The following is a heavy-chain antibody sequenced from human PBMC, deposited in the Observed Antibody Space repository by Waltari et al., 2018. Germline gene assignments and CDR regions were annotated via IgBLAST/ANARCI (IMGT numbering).Heavy chain of an antibody. J-gene: IGHJ4*02. CDR2: IIPIFDTA. V-gene: IGHV1-69*12. CDR3: ARERDGYNPLFDY. D-gene: IGHD5-12*01. CDR1: GGTFHRDA. Sequence: QVQLVQSETEVKKPGSSVKVSCKAAGGTFHRDAISWVRQAPGQGLEWMGGIIPIFDTANYAQKFQGRVTITADESTSTAYMELSSLRSEDTAVYYCARERDGYNPLFDYWGQGTLVTVSS.